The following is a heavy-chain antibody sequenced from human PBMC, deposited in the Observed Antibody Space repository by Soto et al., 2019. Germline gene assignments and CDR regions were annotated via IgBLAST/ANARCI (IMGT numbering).Heavy chain of an antibody. CDR1: GFSLSTSGMR. D-gene: IGHD2-15*01. CDR3: ARMFHCSGGTCPFDY. V-gene: IGHV2-70*04. CDR2: IDWDDDK. Sequence: SGPTLVNPTQTLTLTCTFSGFSLSTSGMRVSWVRQPPGKALEWLARIDWDDDKFYNTSLKTRLTISKDSSKNQVVLTMTNMDPVDTATYYCARMFHCSGGTCPFDYWGQGALVTVSS. J-gene: IGHJ4*02.